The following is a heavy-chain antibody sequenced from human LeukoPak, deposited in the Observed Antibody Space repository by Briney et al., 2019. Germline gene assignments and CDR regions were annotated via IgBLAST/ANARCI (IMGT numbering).Heavy chain of an antibody. V-gene: IGHV3-23*01. CDR1: GFTFTSYS. Sequence: GGSLRLSCAASGFTFTSYSMNWVRQAPGKGLEWVSTISGGGGSTYYADSVKGRFTISRDNSKNTLYLQVNSLRAEDTAVYYCAKGGKWDVTPFDYWGQGTLVPVSS. CDR2: ISGGGGST. J-gene: IGHJ4*02. CDR3: AKGGKWDVTPFDY. D-gene: IGHD1-26*01.